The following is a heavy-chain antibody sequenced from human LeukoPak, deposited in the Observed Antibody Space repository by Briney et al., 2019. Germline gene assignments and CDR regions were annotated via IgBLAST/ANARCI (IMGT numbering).Heavy chain of an antibody. Sequence: PGGSLRLSCAASGFTFDDYGMSWVRQAPGKGLEWVSVIYSGGSTYYADSVKGRFTISRDNSKNTLYLQMNSLRAEDTAVYYCARAGHYYDSSGSHDAFDIWGQGTMVTVSS. D-gene: IGHD3-22*01. J-gene: IGHJ3*02. V-gene: IGHV3-53*01. CDR1: GFTFDDYG. CDR2: IYSGGST. CDR3: ARAGHYYDSSGSHDAFDI.